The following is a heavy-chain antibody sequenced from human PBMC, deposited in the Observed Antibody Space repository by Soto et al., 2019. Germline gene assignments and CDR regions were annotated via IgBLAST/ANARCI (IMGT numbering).Heavy chain of an antibody. CDR3: GKVLSITMFGGPGSDP. CDR1: GGSTSSSSYY. D-gene: IGHD3-10*02. J-gene: IGHJ5*02. CDR2: IYYSGST. Sequence: PSETLSLTCTVSGGSTSSSSYYWGWIRQPPGKGLEWIGSIYYSGSTYYNPSLKSRVTISVDTSKNQFSLKLSSVTAADTAVYYCGKVLSITMFGGPGSDPGGQGTRVPVSS. V-gene: IGHV4-39*01.